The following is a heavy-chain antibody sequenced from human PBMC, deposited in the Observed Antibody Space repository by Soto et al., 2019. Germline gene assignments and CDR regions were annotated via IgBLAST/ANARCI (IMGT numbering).Heavy chain of an antibody. D-gene: IGHD3-3*01. CDR1: RFSFNSFA. V-gene: IGHV3-23*01. J-gene: IGHJ4*02. Sequence: GFLRLSCVTSRFSFNSFAMSWVRQAPGKGLAWVSAINGGGENTYYADSVKVRFTISRDNSKNTLYLQMDSLRAEDTAVYYCAKQSYYVFSPGHYYYLDFWGQGTLVTVSS. CDR3: AKQSYYVFSPGHYYYLDF. CDR2: INGGGENT.